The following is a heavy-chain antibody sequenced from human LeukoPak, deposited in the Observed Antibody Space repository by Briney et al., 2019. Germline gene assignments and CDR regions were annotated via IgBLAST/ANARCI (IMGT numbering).Heavy chain of an antibody. J-gene: IGHJ3*02. CDR3: ARTNYDILTDRAFDI. V-gene: IGHV3-11*01. CDR1: GFTFSDYY. CDR2: ISSSGSTI. D-gene: IGHD3-9*01. Sequence: GGSLRLSCAASGFTFSDYYMSWIRQAPGKGLEWVSYISSSGSTIYYADSVKGRFTISRDSAKNSLYLQMNSLRAEDTAVYYCARTNYDILTDRAFDIWGQGTMVTVSS.